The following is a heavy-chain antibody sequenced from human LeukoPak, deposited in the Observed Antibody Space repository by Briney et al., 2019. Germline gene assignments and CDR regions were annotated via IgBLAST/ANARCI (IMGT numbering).Heavy chain of an antibody. D-gene: IGHD6-19*01. CDR2: ISSSSSYI. CDR1: GFTFSSYS. V-gene: IGHV3-21*04. Sequence: GSLRLSCAASGFTFSSYSMNWVRQAPGKGLEWVSSISSSSSYIYYADSVKGRFTISRDNAKSSLYLQMNSLRAEDTAVYYCAKDLDQQWQASDSPGGPFDYWGQGTLVTVSS. CDR3: AKDLDQQWQASDSPGGPFDY. J-gene: IGHJ4*02.